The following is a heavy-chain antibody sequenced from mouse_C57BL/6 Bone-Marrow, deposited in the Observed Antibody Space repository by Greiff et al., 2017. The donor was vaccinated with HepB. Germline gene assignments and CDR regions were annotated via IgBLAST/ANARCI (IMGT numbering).Heavy chain of an antibody. Sequence: EVKLQESGGGLVKPGGSLKLSCAASGFTFSSYAMSWVRQTPEKRLEWVATISDGGSYTYYPDNVKGRFTISRDNAKNNLYLQMSHLKSEDTAMYYCARGLLGYWGQGTTLTVSS. CDR2: ISDGGSYT. J-gene: IGHJ2*01. D-gene: IGHD2-1*01. CDR1: GFTFSSYA. CDR3: ARGLLGY. V-gene: IGHV5-4*03.